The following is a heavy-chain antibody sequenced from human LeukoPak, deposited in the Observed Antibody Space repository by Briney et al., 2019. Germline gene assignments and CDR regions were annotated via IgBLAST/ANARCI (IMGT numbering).Heavy chain of an antibody. D-gene: IGHD3-22*01. Sequence: PSETLSLTCTVSGGSISSDYWSWIRQPPGKGLEWIGYISYSGSTSYDPSLKSRVTVSGDSSKNQFSLKLSSVTAADTAVYYCARFYYDSRGYWYYFDYWGQGTLVTVSS. V-gene: IGHV4-59*08. J-gene: IGHJ4*02. CDR2: ISYSGST. CDR1: GGSISSDY. CDR3: ARFYYDSRGYWYYFDY.